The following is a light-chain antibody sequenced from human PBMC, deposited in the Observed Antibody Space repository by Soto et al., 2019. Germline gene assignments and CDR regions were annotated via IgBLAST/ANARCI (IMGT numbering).Light chain of an antibody. CDR3: NSYTSSGTVV. Sequence: QSALTQPASVSGWPGQSITIYCTGTSSDVGGSNYVSWYQLSPGKAPQLLIYDVDRPSGFSSRFSGSKSGKTASLTISGLQADDEADYYCNSYTSSGTVVFGGGTKLTVL. CDR1: SSDVGGSNY. CDR2: DV. J-gene: IGLJ2*01. V-gene: IGLV2-14*01.